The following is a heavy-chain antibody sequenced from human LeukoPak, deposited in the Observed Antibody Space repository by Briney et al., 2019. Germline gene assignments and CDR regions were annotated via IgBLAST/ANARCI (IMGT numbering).Heavy chain of an antibody. CDR2: IKYDGSEK. V-gene: IGHV3-7*01. J-gene: IGHJ5*02. Sequence: GGSLRLSCVASGFSFSSSYWMHWVRQAPGKGEEWLANIKYDGSEKFYADSVKGRFTISRDNAKNSLYLEMNNLRAEDTAVYFCARDHQVRSRWFDPWGQGTLVTVSS. CDR3: ARDHQVRSRWFDP. CDR1: GFSFSSSYW.